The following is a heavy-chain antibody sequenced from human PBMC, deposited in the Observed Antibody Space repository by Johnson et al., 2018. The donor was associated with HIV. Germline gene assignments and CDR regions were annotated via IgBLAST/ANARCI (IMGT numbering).Heavy chain of an antibody. CDR1: GFTFSSYG. J-gene: IGHJ3*02. Sequence: QVQLVESGGGVVQPGGSLRLSCAASGFTFSSYGMHWVRQAPGKGLEWVAFIRYDGRTKYYADSVKGRLTISRDNSKNTLYLQMNSLRAENTAVYYCAGEYYDSSGYYRLCAFEIWGQGKMVTVSS. V-gene: IGHV3-30*02. D-gene: IGHD3-22*01. CDR3: AGEYYDSSGYYRLCAFEI. CDR2: IRYDGRTK.